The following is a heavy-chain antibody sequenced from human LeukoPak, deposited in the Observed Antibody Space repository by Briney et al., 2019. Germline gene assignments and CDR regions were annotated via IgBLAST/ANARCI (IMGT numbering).Heavy chain of an antibody. CDR3: ARDLGLDSDAFDI. J-gene: IGHJ3*02. D-gene: IGHD3-16*01. CDR1: GFTFSSYW. Sequence: GGSLRLSCAASGFTFSSYWMSWVRQAPGEGLEWVANIKQDGSEKYYVDSVKGRFTISRDNAKNSLYLQMNSLRAEDTAVYYCARDLGLDSDAFDIWGQGTMVTVSS. V-gene: IGHV3-7*01. CDR2: IKQDGSEK.